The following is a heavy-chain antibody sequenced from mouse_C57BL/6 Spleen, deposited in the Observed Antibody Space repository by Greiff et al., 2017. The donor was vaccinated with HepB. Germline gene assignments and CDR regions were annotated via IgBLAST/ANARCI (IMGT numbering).Heavy chain of an antibody. V-gene: IGHV1-55*01. CDR2: IYPGSGST. D-gene: IGHD1-1*01. J-gene: IGHJ1*03. CDR3: ARSNYYGSSGYFDY. Sequence: VQLQQPGAELVKPGASVKMSCKASGYTFTSYWITWVKQRPGQGLEWIGDIYPGSGSTNYNEKFKSKATLTVDTSSSTAYMQLSSLTSEDSAVYYCARSNYYGSSGYFDYWGTGTTVTVSS. CDR1: GYTFTSYW.